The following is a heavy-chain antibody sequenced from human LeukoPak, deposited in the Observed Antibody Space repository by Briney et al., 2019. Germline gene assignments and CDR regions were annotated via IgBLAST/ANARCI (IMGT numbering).Heavy chain of an antibody. V-gene: IGHV4-59*08. Sequence: SETLSLTCTVSGGSISSYYWSWIRQPPGKGLEWIGYIYYSGSTNYNPSLKSRVTISVDMSKNQFSLKLSSVAAADTAVYYCARGRQWLVDWGQGTLVTVSS. CDR3: ARGRQWLVD. J-gene: IGHJ4*02. CDR2: IYYSGST. D-gene: IGHD6-19*01. CDR1: GGSISSYY.